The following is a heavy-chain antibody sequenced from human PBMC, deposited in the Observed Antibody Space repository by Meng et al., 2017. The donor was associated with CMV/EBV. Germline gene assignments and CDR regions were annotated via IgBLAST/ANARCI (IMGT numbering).Heavy chain of an antibody. J-gene: IGHJ6*02. D-gene: IGHD3-3*01. CDR1: GFTFSSYW. CDR3: ARATLYYDFWSGYPYYYYYGMDV. V-gene: IGHV3-74*01. Sequence: GESLKISCAASGFTFSSYWMHWVRQAPGKGLVWVSRINSDGSSTSYADSVKGRFTISRDNAKNTLYLQMNSLRAEDTAVYYCARATLYYDFWSGYPYYYYYGMDVWGQGTTVTVSS. CDR2: INSDGSST.